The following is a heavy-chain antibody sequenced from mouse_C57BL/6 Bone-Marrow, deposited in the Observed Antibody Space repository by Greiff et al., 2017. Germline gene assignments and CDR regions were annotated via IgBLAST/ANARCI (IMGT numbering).Heavy chain of an antibody. V-gene: IGHV1-69*01. Sequence: QVQLQQPGAELVMPGASVKLSCKASGYTFTSYWMHWVKQRPGQGLEWIGEIDPSDSYTNYNQKFKGKATLTVDTSSSTAYMQLSSLTSEDSAVYYCARDYYGSSYWYFDVWGTGTTVTVSS. J-gene: IGHJ1*03. CDR3: ARDYYGSSYWYFDV. CDR2: IDPSDSYT. CDR1: GYTFTSYW. D-gene: IGHD1-1*01.